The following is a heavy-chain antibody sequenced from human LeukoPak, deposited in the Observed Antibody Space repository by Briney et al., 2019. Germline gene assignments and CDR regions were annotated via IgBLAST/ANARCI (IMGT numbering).Heavy chain of an antibody. Sequence: PSETLSLTCAVYGGSFSGYYWSWLRQPPGKGLEWIGEINHSGSTNYNPSLKSRVTISVDTSKNQFSLKLSSVTAADTAVYYCARFSRGPGLVRGNWFDPWGQGTLVTVSS. CDR3: ARFSRGPGLVRGNWFDP. CDR2: INHSGST. CDR1: GGSFSGYY. V-gene: IGHV4-34*01. D-gene: IGHD3/OR15-3a*01. J-gene: IGHJ5*02.